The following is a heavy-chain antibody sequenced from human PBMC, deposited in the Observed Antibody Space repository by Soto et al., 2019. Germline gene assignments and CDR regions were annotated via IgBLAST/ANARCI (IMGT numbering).Heavy chain of an antibody. J-gene: IGHJ4*02. D-gene: IGHD3-3*01. CDR1: GFAFSSFG. Sequence: QVQLVESGGGVVQPGTSLRLSCVASGFAFSSFGMHWVRQAPGKGLAWVAIIWYDGSDKYYGDSVKGRFTISRDNSKNTLFLQMNSLRAEDTAVYHCAFGNLSYYFDYWGQGTRVTVSS. CDR2: IWYDGSDK. CDR3: AFGNLSYYFDY. V-gene: IGHV3-33*01.